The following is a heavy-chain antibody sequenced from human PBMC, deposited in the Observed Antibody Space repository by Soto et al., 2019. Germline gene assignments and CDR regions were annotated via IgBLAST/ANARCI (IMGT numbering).Heavy chain of an antibody. Sequence: QVQLVQSGAEVKKPGASVKVSCKASGYTFTSYDINWVRQATGQGLEWMGWMNPNSGNTGYAQKFQGRGTMTRNTSRSTAYMELSSLRSEDTAVYYCAGVLSSSSAHYYYYYGMDVWGQGTTVTVSS. CDR2: MNPNSGNT. V-gene: IGHV1-8*01. D-gene: IGHD6-6*01. J-gene: IGHJ6*02. CDR3: AGVLSSSSAHYYYYYGMDV. CDR1: GYTFTSYD.